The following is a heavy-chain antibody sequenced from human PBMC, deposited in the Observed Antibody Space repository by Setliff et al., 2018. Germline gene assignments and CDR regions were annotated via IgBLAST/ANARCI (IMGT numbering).Heavy chain of an antibody. CDR2: INQGGGDQ. CDR1: GFTFSSLW. J-gene: IGHJ6*02. V-gene: IGHV3-7*01. Sequence: GGSLRLSCAASGFTFSSLWMAWVRQAPGKGLEWVANINQGGGDQFYVDSVRGRFIISRDNAKNSLYLHMNSLRADDTAVYYCARDGVYYAMDVWGQGTTVTVSS. CDR3: ARDGVYYAMDV.